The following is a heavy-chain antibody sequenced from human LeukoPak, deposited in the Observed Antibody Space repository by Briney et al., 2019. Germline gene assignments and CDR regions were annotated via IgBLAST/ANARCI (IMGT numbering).Heavy chain of an antibody. CDR2: VHYSGST. CDR3: ARGAYVEMGTIDGHFDY. CDR1: GGSISGFY. D-gene: IGHD5-24*01. V-gene: IGHV4-59*01. Sequence: SETLSLTCTVSGGSISGFYWSWIRQPPGKGLEWIGYVHYSGSTTYNPSLKSRVTISLDTSENQFSLNLNSVTAADTAVYYCARGAYVEMGTIDGHFDYWGQGTLVTVSP. J-gene: IGHJ4*02.